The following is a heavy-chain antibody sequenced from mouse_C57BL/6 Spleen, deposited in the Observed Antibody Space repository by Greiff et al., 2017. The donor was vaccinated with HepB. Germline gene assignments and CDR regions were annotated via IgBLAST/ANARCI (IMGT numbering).Heavy chain of an antibody. V-gene: IGHV3-6*01. J-gene: IGHJ4*01. CDR2: ISYDGSN. CDR1: GYSITSGYY. D-gene: IGHD2-3*01. Sequence: EVQLQESGPGLVKPSQSLSLTCSVPGYSITSGYYWNWIRQFPGNKLEWMGYISYDGSNNYNPSLKNRISITRDTSKNQFFLKLNSVTTEDTATYYCARERDGYYDYYAMDYWGQGTSVTVSS. CDR3: ARERDGYYDYYAMDY.